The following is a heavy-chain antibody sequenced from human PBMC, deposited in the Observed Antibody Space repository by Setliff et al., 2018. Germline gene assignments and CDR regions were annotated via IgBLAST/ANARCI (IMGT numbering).Heavy chain of an antibody. CDR1: GGTFSDYY. Sequence: TSETLSLTCAAYGGTFSDYYWTWIRQPPGNGLEWIGEINHRGSTNYNPSLKSRATISIDTSKDQFSLKLISMSAADTAVYYCARGRNIAARLLDSWGQGTLVPSPQ. CDR3: ARGRNIAARLLDS. CDR2: INHRGST. D-gene: IGHD6-6*01. V-gene: IGHV4-34*01. J-gene: IGHJ4*02.